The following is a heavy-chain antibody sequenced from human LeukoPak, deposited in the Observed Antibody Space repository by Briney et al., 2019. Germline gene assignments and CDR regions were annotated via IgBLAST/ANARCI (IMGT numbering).Heavy chain of an antibody. D-gene: IGHD6-19*01. CDR2: IYYSGST. CDR3: AREIAVAGTGY. V-gene: IGHV4-39*07. J-gene: IGHJ4*02. CDR1: GGSISSSSYY. Sequence: SETLSLTCTVSGGSISSSSYYWGWIRQPPGKGLEWIGSIYYSGSTYYNPSLKSRVTISVDTSKNQFSLKLSSVTAADTAVYYCAREIAVAGTGYWGQGTLVTVSS.